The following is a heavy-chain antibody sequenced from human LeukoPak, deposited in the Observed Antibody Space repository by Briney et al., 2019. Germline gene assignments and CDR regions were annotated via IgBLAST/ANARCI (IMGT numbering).Heavy chain of an antibody. CDR3: ARDLRSDEGYFDY. CDR1: GNTFSTYA. J-gene: IGHJ4*02. D-gene: IGHD2-21*02. CDR2: IIPMLDIA. V-gene: IGHV1-69*04. Sequence: SATVSCKASGNTFSTYAINWVRHAPGQGLEWMGRIIPMLDIANYAQKFQGRVTITADKSTSTAYMDLSSLRSEDTAVYYCARDLRSDEGYFDYWGQGTLVTVSS.